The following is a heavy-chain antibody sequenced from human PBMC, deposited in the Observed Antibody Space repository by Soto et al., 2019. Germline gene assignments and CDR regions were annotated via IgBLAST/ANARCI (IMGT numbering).Heavy chain of an antibody. D-gene: IGHD3-3*01. Sequence: QVQLVQSAAEVKKPGASVKVSCKASGYTFTGYYMHWVRQAPGQGLEWMGWINPNSGGTKYAQKLQGRVTMTTDTSTSTAYMELRSLRSDDTAVYYCARIGSGDFWSGYYNWPLDYWGQGTLVTVSS. CDR1: GYTFTGYY. CDR3: ARIGSGDFWSGYYNWPLDY. CDR2: INPNSGGT. V-gene: IGHV1-2*02. J-gene: IGHJ4*02.